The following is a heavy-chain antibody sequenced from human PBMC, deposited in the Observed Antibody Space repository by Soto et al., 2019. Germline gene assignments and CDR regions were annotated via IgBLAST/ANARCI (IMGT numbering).Heavy chain of an antibody. Sequence: EVQMVESGGGLVKPGGSLRLSCAASGFTFSNAWMSWVRQAPGKGLEWVGRIKSKTDGGTTDYAAPVKGRFTISREDSKNTLYLQMNSLKTEDTAGYYCTTAHVLLWFGEDAVDIWGQGTMVTVSS. D-gene: IGHD3-10*01. J-gene: IGHJ3*02. CDR1: GFTFSNAW. CDR3: TTAHVLLWFGEDAVDI. V-gene: IGHV3-15*01. CDR2: IKSKTDGGTT.